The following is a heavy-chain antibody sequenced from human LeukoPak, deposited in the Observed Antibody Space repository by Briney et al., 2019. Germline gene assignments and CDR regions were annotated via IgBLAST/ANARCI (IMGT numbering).Heavy chain of an antibody. D-gene: IGHD6-6*01. CDR1: GGTISSYA. CDR3: ATFFDSSSSRHFDY. CDR2: IIPIFGTA. J-gene: IGHJ4*02. Sequence: SVKVSCKASGGTISSYAFSWVRQAPGHGLEWMGGIIPIFGTARYAQKFQGRVTITADESTSTAFMELSSLRSEDTAVYYCATFFDSSSSRHFDYWGQGTLVTVSS. V-gene: IGHV1-69*13.